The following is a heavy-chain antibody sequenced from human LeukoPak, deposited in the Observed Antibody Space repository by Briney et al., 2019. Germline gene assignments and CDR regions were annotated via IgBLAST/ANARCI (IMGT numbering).Heavy chain of an antibody. CDR1: GFTFSTHA. D-gene: IGHD5-12*01. J-gene: IGHJ4*02. CDR2: VSHDGNTK. Sequence: PGRSLRLSCAASGFTFSTHAMPWVRQAPGKGLEWVAVVSHDGNTKYYTDSVKGRFTISRDNSKNTLYLQMNGLRTDDTAVYYCARAIVGTENFDYWGQGTLVTVSS. V-gene: IGHV3-30*10. CDR3: ARAIVGTENFDY.